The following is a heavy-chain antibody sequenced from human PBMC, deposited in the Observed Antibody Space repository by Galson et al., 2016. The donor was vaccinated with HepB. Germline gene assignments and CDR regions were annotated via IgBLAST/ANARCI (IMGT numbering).Heavy chain of an antibody. J-gene: IGHJ6*02. V-gene: IGHV1-46*01. CDR1: GYTFTSHY. CDR2: INPSGGST. CDR3: ARGADSSSYSYYYGMDV. Sequence: SVKVSCKASGYTFTSHYIHWVRQAPGQGLEWVGIINPSGGSTSYAPKFQGRLTLTRDTSTSTAYMELSSLTSEGTAVYYCARGADSSSYSYYYGMDVWGQVTTVTVSS. D-gene: IGHD3-22*01.